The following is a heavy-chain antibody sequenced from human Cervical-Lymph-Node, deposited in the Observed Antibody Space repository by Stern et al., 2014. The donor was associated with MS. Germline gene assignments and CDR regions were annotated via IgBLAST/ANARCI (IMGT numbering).Heavy chain of an antibody. Sequence: EVQLEESGAGLVQPARSLTLTCAASGFTFDDSGMHWGRLPPPQGQELDCGISHNSGSIGYADSVKGRFTVSRDNAKNSLYLQVNSLRTEDTALYYCAKSQCRTARCSTHPYFDYWGQGTLVTVSS. CDR2: ISHNSGSI. V-gene: IGHV3-9*01. D-gene: IGHD2-15*01. J-gene: IGHJ4*02. CDR1: GFTFDDSG. CDR3: AKSQCRTARCSTHPYFDY.